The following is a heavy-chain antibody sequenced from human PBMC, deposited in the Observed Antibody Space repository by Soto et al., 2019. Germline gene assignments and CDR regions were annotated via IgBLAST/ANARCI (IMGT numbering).Heavy chain of an antibody. V-gene: IGHV1-69*12. D-gene: IGHD5-12*01. CDR3: AGPGGATIWVEWGRDV. CDR2: NIPIFGTA. Sequence: QVQLVQSGAEVKKPGSSVKVSCKASGGTFSSYAISWVRQAPGQGLEWMGGNIPIFGTANYAQKFQGRVTITADESTSTHYMELGSLSSEDTAGYYCAGPGGATIWVEWGRDVWGQGTTVTVSS. CDR1: GGTFSSYA. J-gene: IGHJ6*02.